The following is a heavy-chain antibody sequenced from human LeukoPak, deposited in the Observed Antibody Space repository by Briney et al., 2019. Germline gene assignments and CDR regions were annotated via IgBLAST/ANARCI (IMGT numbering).Heavy chain of an antibody. CDR2: INHSGST. CDR1: GGSFSGYY. CDR3: ARDLWGAVAYYGMDV. V-gene: IGHV4-34*01. D-gene: IGHD6-19*01. Sequence: SETLSLTCAVYGGSFSGYYWSWIRQPPGKGLEWIGEINHSGSTNYNPSLKSRVTISVDTSKNQFSLKLSSVTAADTAVYYCARDLWGAVAYYGMDVWGQGTTITVSS. J-gene: IGHJ6*02.